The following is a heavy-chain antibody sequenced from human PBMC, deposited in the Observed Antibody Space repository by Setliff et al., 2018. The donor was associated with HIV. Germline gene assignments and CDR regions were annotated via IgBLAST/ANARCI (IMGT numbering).Heavy chain of an antibody. Sequence: ASVKVSCKASGYTFTKYGISWVRQAPGQGLEWMGWINTHNGNTNYAQKFQGRVTMTTDTSTSTAYMELRNLRSDDTAVYYCAEGRSSSYLDYWGQGTLVTVSS. V-gene: IGHV1-18*01. CDR1: GYTFTKYG. CDR3: AEGRSSSYLDY. D-gene: IGHD6-6*01. CDR2: INTHNGNT. J-gene: IGHJ4*02.